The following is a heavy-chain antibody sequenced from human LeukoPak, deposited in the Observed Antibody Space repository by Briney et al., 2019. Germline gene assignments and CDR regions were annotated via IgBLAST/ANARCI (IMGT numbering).Heavy chain of an antibody. CDR2: INAGNGNT. CDR1: GYTFTTYA. V-gene: IGHV1-3*01. Sequence: ASVKVSCKASGYTFTTYAIHRVRQAPGQRLEWMGWINAGNGNTKYSQKFQGRVTITRDTSASTAYMELSSLRSEDTAVYYCAGPTYFYDSSGFNWGQGTLITVSS. D-gene: IGHD3-22*01. J-gene: IGHJ4*02. CDR3: AGPTYFYDSSGFN.